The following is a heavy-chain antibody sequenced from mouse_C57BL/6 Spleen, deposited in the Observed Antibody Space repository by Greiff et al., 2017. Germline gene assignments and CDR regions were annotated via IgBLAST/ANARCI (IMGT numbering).Heavy chain of an antibody. Sequence: EVKVVESGGGLVKPGGSLKLSCAASGFTFSSYAMSWVRQTPEKRLEWVATISDGGSYTYYPDNVKGRFTISRDNAKNNLYLQMSHLKSEDTAMYYWARDRATGPRPYFDYWGQGTTLTVSS. J-gene: IGHJ2*01. CDR2: ISDGGSYT. D-gene: IGHD3-1*01. CDR1: GFTFSSYA. V-gene: IGHV5-4*01. CDR3: ARDRATGPRPYFDY.